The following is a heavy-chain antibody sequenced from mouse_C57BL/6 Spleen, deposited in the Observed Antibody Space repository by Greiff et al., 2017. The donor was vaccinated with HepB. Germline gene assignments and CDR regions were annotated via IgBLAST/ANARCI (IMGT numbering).Heavy chain of an antibody. V-gene: IGHV1-53*01. J-gene: IGHJ1*03. D-gene: IGHD1-1*01. Sequence: QVQLKESGTELVKPGASVKLSCKASGYTFTSYWMHWVKQRPGQGLEWIGNINPSNGGTNYNEKFKSKATLTVDKSSSTAYMQLSSLTSEDSAFYYCARVPDYYGSSYWYFDVWGTGTTVTVSS. CDR2: INPSNGGT. CDR3: ARVPDYYGSSYWYFDV. CDR1: GYTFTSYW.